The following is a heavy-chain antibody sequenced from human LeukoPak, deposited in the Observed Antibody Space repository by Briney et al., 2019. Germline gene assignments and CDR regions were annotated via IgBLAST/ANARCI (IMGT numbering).Heavy chain of an antibody. V-gene: IGHV3-30*18. Sequence: GGSLRLSCAASGFTFSSYGMHWVRQAPGKGLEWVAGISNEGSNKYYAESVNGRFTISRDNSKNTLYLLVNTLRGEDTAVYYRAKEMGSRSSLFYFDYWGQGTLLTVSS. CDR2: ISNEGSNK. CDR3: AKEMGSRSSLFYFDY. D-gene: IGHD3-10*01. CDR1: GFTFSSYG. J-gene: IGHJ4*02.